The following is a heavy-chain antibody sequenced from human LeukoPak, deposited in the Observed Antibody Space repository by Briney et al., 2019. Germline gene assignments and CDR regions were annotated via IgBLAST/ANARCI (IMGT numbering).Heavy chain of an antibody. J-gene: IGHJ4*02. CDR2: ISSSSSYI. V-gene: IGHV3-21*01. Sequence: GGSLRLSCAASGFTFSSYSMNWVRQAPGKGLEWVSSISSSSSYIYYADSVKGRFTISRGNAKNSLYLQMNSLRAEDTAVYYCARDSPSSSWDLDYWGQGTLVTVSS. CDR3: ARDSPSSSWDLDY. D-gene: IGHD6-13*01. CDR1: GFTFSSYS.